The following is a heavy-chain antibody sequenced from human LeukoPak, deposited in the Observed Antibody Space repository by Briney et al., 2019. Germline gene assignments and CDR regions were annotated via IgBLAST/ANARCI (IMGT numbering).Heavy chain of an antibody. Sequence: GGSLRLSCAASGFTFSRFWMSWVRQAPGQGLEWVANIKQDGSEKYYVDSVKGRFTISRDNAKNSVYLQMNSLRAEDTAVYHCASYGSIAAAGPFDYWGQGTLVTVSS. D-gene: IGHD6-13*01. V-gene: IGHV3-7*02. CDR3: ASYGSIAAAGPFDY. CDR2: IKQDGSEK. CDR1: GFTFSRFW. J-gene: IGHJ4*02.